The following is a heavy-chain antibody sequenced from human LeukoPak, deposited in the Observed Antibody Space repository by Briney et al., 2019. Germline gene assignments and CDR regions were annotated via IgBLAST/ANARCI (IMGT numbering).Heavy chain of an antibody. D-gene: IGHD6-13*01. CDR1: GFTFSSYW. CDR2: IKQDGSEK. CDR3: AREPGIAAAGDGY. V-gene: IGHV3-7*01. J-gene: IGHJ4*02. Sequence: GGSLRLSCAASGFTFSSYWMSWVRQAPGKGLEWVANIKQDGSEKYYVDSVKGRFTISRDNAKNSLYLQMNSLRAEDTAVYYCAREPGIAAAGDGYWGQGTLVTVSS.